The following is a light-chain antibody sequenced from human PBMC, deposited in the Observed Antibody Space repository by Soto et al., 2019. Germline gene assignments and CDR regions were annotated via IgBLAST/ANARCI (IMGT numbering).Light chain of an antibody. CDR3: QQYNNWPYT. CDR1: QCVGRN. J-gene: IGKJ2*01. V-gene: IGKV3-15*01. Sequence: IVMTHSPVALSVSPGERAALSCRASQCVGRNFACYQPRTGQAPRVLIYGTSTRATGVPARLSGSGSGTDVTLTMSSLRSEDLAVCSGQQYNNWPYTSGEGTRMEIK. CDR2: GTS.